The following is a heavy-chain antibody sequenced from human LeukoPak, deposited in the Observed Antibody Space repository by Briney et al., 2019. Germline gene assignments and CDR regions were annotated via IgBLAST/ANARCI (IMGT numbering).Heavy chain of an antibody. D-gene: IGHD6-19*01. V-gene: IGHV3-23*01. Sequence: GGSLRLSCAASGFSFSSYGMSWVRQAPGKGLEWVSSISGSGVSTYHADSVKGRFTISRDNSKNTLYLQMNSLRADDTAVYYCAKDLAVAEYYFDYWGQGTLVTVSS. CDR1: GFSFSSYG. CDR2: ISGSGVST. CDR3: AKDLAVAEYYFDY. J-gene: IGHJ4*02.